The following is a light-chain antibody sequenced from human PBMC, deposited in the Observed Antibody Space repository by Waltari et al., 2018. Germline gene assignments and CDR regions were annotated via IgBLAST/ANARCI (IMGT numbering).Light chain of an antibody. CDR2: SAS. CDR3: QQHDDWPRT. CDR1: QSVSGN. J-gene: IGKJ1*01. Sequence: EIVMTQSLATLSVSPGERVTLSCRASQSVSGNLAWFQQRPGQAPRLLIYSASTRAPGIPARFSGSGSGTEFTLTISSLQSEDFAVYYCQQHDDWPRTFGQGTKVEVK. V-gene: IGKV3-15*01.